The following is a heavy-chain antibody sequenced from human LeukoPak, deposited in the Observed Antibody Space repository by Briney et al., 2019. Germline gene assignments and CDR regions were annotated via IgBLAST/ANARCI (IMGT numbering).Heavy chain of an antibody. CDR2: IWNDGSHK. CDR3: ARDLWQQMIQGYDY. J-gene: IGHJ4*02. V-gene: IGHV3-33*01. Sequence: PGGSLRLSCAASGFTFTTYGLHWVRQAPGKGLEWVAVIWNDGSHKHYADSVKGRFTISRDDSKNTIYLQMNSLRAEDTAVYYCARDLWQQMIQGYDYWGQGTLVTVSS. CDR1: GFTFTTYG. D-gene: IGHD6-13*01.